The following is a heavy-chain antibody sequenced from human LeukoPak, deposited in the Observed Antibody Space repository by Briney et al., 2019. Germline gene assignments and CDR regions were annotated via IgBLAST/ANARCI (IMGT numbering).Heavy chain of an antibody. V-gene: IGHV3-74*01. Sequence: PGGSLRLSRAASGFTFTSYWMHWVRQPPGKGLVWVSRINSDGSNTYYADSVKGRFTISRDNAKNTLYLQMNSLRAEDTAVYYCARTYAGNSPFDYWGQGTLVTVSS. CDR2: INSDGSNT. CDR3: ARTYAGNSPFDY. J-gene: IGHJ4*02. CDR1: GFTFTSYW. D-gene: IGHD4-23*01.